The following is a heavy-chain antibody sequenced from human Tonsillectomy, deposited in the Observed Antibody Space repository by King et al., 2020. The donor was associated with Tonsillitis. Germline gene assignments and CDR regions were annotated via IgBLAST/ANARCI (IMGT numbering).Heavy chain of an antibody. J-gene: IGHJ6*02. CDR2: IYPGDSDT. CDR3: ARGVLDCTNGVCYNLQGYYYYGMDV. Sequence: MQLVQSGAEVKKPGESLKISCKGSGYSFTSYWIGWVRQMPGKGLEWMGIIYPGDSDTRYSPSFQGQVTISADKSISTAYLQWSSLKASDTAMYYCARGVLDCTNGVCYNLQGYYYYGMDVWGQGTTVTVSS. CDR1: GYSFTSYW. V-gene: IGHV5-51*01. D-gene: IGHD2-8*01.